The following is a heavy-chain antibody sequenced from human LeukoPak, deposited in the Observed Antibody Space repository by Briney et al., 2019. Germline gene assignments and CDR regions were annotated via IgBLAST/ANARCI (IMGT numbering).Heavy chain of an antibody. Sequence: SETLSLTCTVSVGSISGYFWIWIRQPPGKGLEGIAYMYYSGSTNYNPSLKSRVTISVDTSKIQFSLKLSSVTAADTAVYYCARRRNCGGDCYSLDYWGQGTLVTVSS. J-gene: IGHJ4*02. V-gene: IGHV4-59*01. CDR3: ARRRNCGGDCYSLDY. D-gene: IGHD2-21*02. CDR1: VGSISGYF. CDR2: MYYSGST.